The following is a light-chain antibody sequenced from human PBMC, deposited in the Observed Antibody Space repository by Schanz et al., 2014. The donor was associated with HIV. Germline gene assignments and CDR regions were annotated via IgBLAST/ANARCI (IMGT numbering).Light chain of an antibody. Sequence: QSVLTQPPSVSAAPGQSVTISCTGTSSDVGDYNYVSWYQQHPGKAPKLMIYEVTKRPSGVPDRFSGSKSGNTASLTVSGLQAEDEADYYCSSYAGSNNFWVFGGGTKVTVL. J-gene: IGLJ3*02. CDR2: EVT. CDR1: SSDVGDYNY. CDR3: SSYAGSNNFWV. V-gene: IGLV2-8*01.